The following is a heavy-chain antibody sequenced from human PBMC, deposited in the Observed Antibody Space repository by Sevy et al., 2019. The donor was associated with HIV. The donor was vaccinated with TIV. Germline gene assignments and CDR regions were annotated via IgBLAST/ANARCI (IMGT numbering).Heavy chain of an antibody. D-gene: IGHD1-26*01. CDR1: GFTFSSYA. Sequence: GGSLRLSCAASGFTFSSYAMPWVRQAPGKGLEGVAVICYDGSNKYYADSVKGRFTMTRYNAKNTLFLQMNILRAEETAVYYCAIDLSVGATHFDYWGQGTLVTVSS. CDR2: ICYDGSNK. V-gene: IGHV3-30-3*01. CDR3: AIDLSVGATHFDY. J-gene: IGHJ4*02.